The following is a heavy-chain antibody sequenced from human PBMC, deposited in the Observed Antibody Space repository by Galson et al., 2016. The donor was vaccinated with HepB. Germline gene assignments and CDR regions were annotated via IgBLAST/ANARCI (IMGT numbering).Heavy chain of an antibody. J-gene: IGHJ4*02. CDR1: GFTFSSYE. Sequence: SLRLSCAASGFTFSSYEMNWVRQAPGKGLEWVSYISSSGSTIYYADSVKGRFTISRDNAKNSLYLQMNSLRAEDTAVYYCARYHPHTMVRGALDYWGQGTLVTFSS. D-gene: IGHD3-10*01. V-gene: IGHV3-48*03. CDR3: ARYHPHTMVRGALDY. CDR2: ISSSGSTI.